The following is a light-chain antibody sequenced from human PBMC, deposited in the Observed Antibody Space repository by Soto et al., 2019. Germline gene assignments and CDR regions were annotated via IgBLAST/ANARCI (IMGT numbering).Light chain of an antibody. CDR2: TAS. Sequence: DIQMTQSPSSVSASVGDRATITCRASRDIGDRLAWFRHKPGKAPQLLIQTASTLIRETPSRFSGSGSGTDFLLTINNLRPEDFATYYCLQASNFPRTLGHGTKVDSK. V-gene: IGKV1-12*01. J-gene: IGKJ1*01. CDR3: LQASNFPRT. CDR1: RDIGDR.